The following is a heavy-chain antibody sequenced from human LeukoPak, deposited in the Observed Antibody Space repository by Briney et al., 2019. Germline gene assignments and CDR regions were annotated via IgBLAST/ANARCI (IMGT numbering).Heavy chain of an antibody. Sequence: SETLSLTCTVSGGSISSYYWNWIRQPPGKGLEWIGYIYYSGSTNYNPSLKSRVTISVDTSKNQFSLKLSSVTAADTAVYYCARHQTRYCSSTSCHLVDPWGQGTLVTVSS. CDR3: ARHQTRYCSSTSCHLVDP. CDR2: IYYSGST. CDR1: GGSISSYY. D-gene: IGHD2-2*01. J-gene: IGHJ5*02. V-gene: IGHV4-59*08.